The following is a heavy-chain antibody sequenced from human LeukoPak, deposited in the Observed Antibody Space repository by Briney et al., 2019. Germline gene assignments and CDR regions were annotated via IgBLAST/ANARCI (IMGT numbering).Heavy chain of an antibody. CDR2: INHSGST. V-gene: IGHV4-30-2*01. J-gene: IGHJ5*02. Sequence: SQTLSLTCAVSGGSISSGGYSWSWIRQPPGKGLEWIGYINHSGSTYYNPSLKSRVTISVDRSKNQFSLKLSSVTAADTAVYYCARVVGYCSSTSCPYNWFDPWGQGTLVTVSS. CDR3: ARVVGYCSSTSCPYNWFDP. D-gene: IGHD2-2*01. CDR1: GGSISSGGYS.